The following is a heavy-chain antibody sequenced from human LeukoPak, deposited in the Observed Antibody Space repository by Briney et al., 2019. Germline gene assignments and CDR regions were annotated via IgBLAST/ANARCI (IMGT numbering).Heavy chain of an antibody. CDR3: ARVMLYYDDSSGYYSYDY. CDR2: FRWCGSNI. Sequence: PGGSLSLFCAASGLIFSVYSMLWLPHSPGKALVCVLYFRWCGSNIYYADSVEGRFTISRDNAKNSLYLQMNSLRAEDTAVYYCARVMLYYDDSSGYYSYDYWGQGTLVTVSS. V-gene: IGHV3-21*06. D-gene: IGHD3-22*01. J-gene: IGHJ4*02. CDR1: GLIFSVYS.